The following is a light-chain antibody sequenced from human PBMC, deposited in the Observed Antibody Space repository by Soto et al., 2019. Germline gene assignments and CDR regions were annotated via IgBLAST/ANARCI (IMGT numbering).Light chain of an antibody. Sequence: EVVLTQSPGTLSLSPGERATLSCRASQSVSNNYFAWYQQKPGQAPRLLIFGSSDRATGTPDRFSGSGSGTDFTLTISRLEPEDVAVYYCQQYGSSPPYTFGQGTKLEIK. CDR2: GSS. V-gene: IGKV3-20*01. CDR3: QQYGSSPPYT. J-gene: IGKJ2*01. CDR1: QSVSNNY.